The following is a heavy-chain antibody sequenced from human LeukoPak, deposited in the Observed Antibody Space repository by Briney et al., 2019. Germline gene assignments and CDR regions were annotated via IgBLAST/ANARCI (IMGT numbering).Heavy chain of an antibody. CDR1: GYTFTSYY. D-gene: IGHD3-16*01. V-gene: IGHV1-46*01. J-gene: IGHJ3*02. Sequence: GASVKVSCKASGYTFTSYYMHWVRQAPGQGLEWMGIINPSGGSTSYAQKFQGRVTMTRDMSTSTVYMELSSLRSEDTAVYYCARDWGSFGGGYSWAFDIWGQGTMVTVSS. CDR3: ARDWGSFGGGYSWAFDI. CDR2: INPSGGST.